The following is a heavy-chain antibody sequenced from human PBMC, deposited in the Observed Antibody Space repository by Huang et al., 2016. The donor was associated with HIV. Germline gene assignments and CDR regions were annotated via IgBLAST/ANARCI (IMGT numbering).Heavy chain of an antibody. D-gene: IGHD6-13*01. Sequence: VQLVESGGTIVQPGGSLRLSCAASGFTLSKDWRSWVRQSPGKGLEWVVLMKSKTDSATTDYAAPVQGRFTISRDDSKNMLHLQMTSLKSEDTAVYYCTTWAKTAAGGNWRLGTLVTVSS. V-gene: IGHV3-15*02. CDR1: GFTLSKDW. J-gene: IGHJ4*02. CDR3: TTWAKTAAGGN. CDR2: MKSKTDSATT.